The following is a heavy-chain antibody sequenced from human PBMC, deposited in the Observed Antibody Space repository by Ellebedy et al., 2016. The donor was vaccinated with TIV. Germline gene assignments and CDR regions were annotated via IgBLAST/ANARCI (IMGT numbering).Heavy chain of an antibody. V-gene: IGHV3-11*01. J-gene: IGHJ4*02. CDR3: ARDYYDSSGPSDC. Sequence: GGSLRLSCAASGFTFSDYYMSWIRQAPGKGLEWVSYISSSGSTIYYADSVKGRFTISRDNAENSLYLQMNSLRAEDTAVYYCARDYYDSSGPSDCWGQGTLVTVSS. CDR1: GFTFSDYY. CDR2: ISSSGSTI. D-gene: IGHD3-22*01.